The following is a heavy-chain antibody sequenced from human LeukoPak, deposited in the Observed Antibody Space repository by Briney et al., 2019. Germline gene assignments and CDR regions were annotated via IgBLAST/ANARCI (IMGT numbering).Heavy chain of an antibody. CDR1: GFTFSSYS. D-gene: IGHD2-21*02. CDR3: ARDTHAYCGGDCYFKDAFDI. Sequence: GGSLRLSCAASGFTFSSYSMNWGRQAPGKGLELVSSISSSSYIYYADSVKGRFTISRDNAKNSLYLQMNSLRAEDTAVYYCARDTHAYCGGDCYFKDAFDIWGQGTMVTVSS. J-gene: IGHJ3*02. CDR2: ISSSSYI. V-gene: IGHV3-21*01.